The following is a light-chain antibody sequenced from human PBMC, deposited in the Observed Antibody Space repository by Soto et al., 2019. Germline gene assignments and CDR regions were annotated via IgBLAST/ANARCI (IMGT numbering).Light chain of an antibody. V-gene: IGKV1-9*01. CDR3: QQLNSYPYT. Sequence: DIQLTQSPSFLSASVGDRVTITCRASQGISSYLAWYQQKPGKAPKLLIYAASTLQSGVPSRCSGSGSGTEFTRTISSLQPEDFATYYCQQLNSYPYTFGQGTKLEIK. CDR2: AAS. J-gene: IGKJ2*01. CDR1: QGISSY.